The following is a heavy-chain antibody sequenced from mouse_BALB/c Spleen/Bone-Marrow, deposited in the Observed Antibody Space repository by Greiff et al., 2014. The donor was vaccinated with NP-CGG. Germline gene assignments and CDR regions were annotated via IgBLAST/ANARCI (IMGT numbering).Heavy chain of an antibody. CDR3: ARVNPWDFDV. J-gene: IGHJ1*01. D-gene: IGHD2-2*01. V-gene: IGHV14-3*02. CDR1: GFNIKDTY. Sequence: VQLQQPGAELVKPGASVKLSCTASGFNIKDTYIHWVMQRPEQGLAWIGRIDPASGDTKFDPKFKGKATITADTSSNTAYLQVTSLTSEDTAVYYCARVNPWDFDVWGAGTTVTASS. CDR2: IDPASGDT.